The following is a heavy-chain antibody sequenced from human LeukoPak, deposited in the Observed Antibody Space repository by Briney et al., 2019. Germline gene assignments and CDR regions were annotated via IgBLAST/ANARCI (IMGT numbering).Heavy chain of an antibody. CDR1: GFTFSSRDW. D-gene: IGHD3-10*01. CDR2: IKQDGSEK. Sequence: GGSLRLSCVASGFTFSSRDWMTWVRQAPGKGLEWVANIKQDGSEKNYVDSVKGRFTISRDNAKNSLYLQMNSLRAEDTAVYYCARDLDYYGSGTYYMDVWGKGTTVTVSS. J-gene: IGHJ6*03. V-gene: IGHV3-7*01. CDR3: ARDLDYYGSGTYYMDV.